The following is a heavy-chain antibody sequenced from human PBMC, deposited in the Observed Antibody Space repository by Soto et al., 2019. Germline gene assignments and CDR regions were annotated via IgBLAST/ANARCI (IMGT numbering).Heavy chain of an antibody. D-gene: IGHD1-7*01. CDR1: GYSFRSYG. CDR3: AKDRRAGGNYGFYSDF. J-gene: IGHJ4*02. V-gene: IGHV3-23*01. Sequence: GDCLQLDFAASGYSFRSYGITWLCQTTGKGLEWVSFSSATGSGTYYADSVKGRFTISRDNSKNTLYLQMTSLRADDTAVYYCAKDRRAGGNYGFYSDFWGQGDLVTGSS. CDR2: SSATGSGT.